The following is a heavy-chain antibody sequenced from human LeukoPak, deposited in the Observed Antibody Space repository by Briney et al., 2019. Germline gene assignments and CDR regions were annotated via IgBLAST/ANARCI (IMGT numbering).Heavy chain of an antibody. CDR1: GFTFSSYA. CDR3: ARESSTRQDKYYYYGMDV. J-gene: IGHJ6*04. CDR2: ISYDGSNK. V-gene: IGHV3-30*04. Sequence: GGSLRLSCAASGFTFSSYAMHWVRQAPGKGPEWVAVISYDGSNKYYADSVKGRFTISRDNSKNTLYLQMNSLRAEDTAVYYCARESSTRQDKYYYYGMDVWGKGTTVTVSS. D-gene: IGHD2-2*01.